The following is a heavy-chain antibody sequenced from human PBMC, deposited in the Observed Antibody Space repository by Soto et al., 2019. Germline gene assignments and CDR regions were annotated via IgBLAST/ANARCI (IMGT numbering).Heavy chain of an antibody. Sequence: QVQLVQSGAEVKKPGSSVKVSCKASGGTFSSYTISWVRQAPGQGLEWMGRIIPILGIANYAQKFQGRVTITADKSTSTAYMELSSLRSEDTAVYYCARSTNYDYVWGSHFFDYWGQGTLVTVSS. V-gene: IGHV1-69*02. CDR2: IIPILGIA. CDR1: GGTFSSYT. D-gene: IGHD3-16*01. CDR3: ARSTNYDYVWGSHFFDY. J-gene: IGHJ4*02.